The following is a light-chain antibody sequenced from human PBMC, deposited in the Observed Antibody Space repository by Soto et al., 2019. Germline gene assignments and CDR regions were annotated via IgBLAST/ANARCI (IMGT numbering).Light chain of an antibody. Sequence: EIVLTQSPGTLSLSPGERATLSCRASQSVSSTYLGWYQQKPGQAPRLLIYGASSRATGIPDRFSGSGSGTDFTLTISRLEPEDFAVYYCQQYGSSPPFTFGQGTTLEIK. J-gene: IGKJ2*01. CDR1: QSVSSTY. V-gene: IGKV3-20*01. CDR2: GAS. CDR3: QQYGSSPPFT.